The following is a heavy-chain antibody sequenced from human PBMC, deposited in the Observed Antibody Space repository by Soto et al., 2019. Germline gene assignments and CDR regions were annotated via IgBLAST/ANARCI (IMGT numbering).Heavy chain of an antibody. CDR1: GFTFSSYS. CDR2: FYTGSGNT. CDR3: AKDFTRDSGWDIDY. Sequence: GGSLRLSCAASGFTFSSYSMSWVRQAPGKGLEWVSSFYTGSGNTLYSASVKGRFTISRGNSENTLHLQMNNLRAEDTAMYYCAKDFTRDSGWDIDYWGQGTLVTVSS. V-gene: IGHV3-23*01. D-gene: IGHD3-10*01. J-gene: IGHJ4*02.